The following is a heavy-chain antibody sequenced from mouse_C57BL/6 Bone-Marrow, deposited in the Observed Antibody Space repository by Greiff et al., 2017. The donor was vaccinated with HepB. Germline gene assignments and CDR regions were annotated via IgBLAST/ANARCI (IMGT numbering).Heavy chain of an antibody. D-gene: IGHD2-3*01. CDR1: GYTFTSYW. Sequence: VQLQQPGAKLVKPGASVKLSCKASGYTFTSYWMHWVKQRPGQGLEWIGMIHPNSGSTNYNEKFKSKATLTVDKSSSTAYMQLSSLTSEDSAVYYCARFERWLLPLFDYWGQGTTLTVSS. V-gene: IGHV1-64*01. CDR2: IHPNSGST. CDR3: ARFERWLLPLFDY. J-gene: IGHJ2*01.